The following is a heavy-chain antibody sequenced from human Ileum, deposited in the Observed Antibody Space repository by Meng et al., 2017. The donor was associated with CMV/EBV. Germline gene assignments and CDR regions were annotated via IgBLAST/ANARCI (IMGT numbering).Heavy chain of an antibody. J-gene: IGHJ6*02. CDR3: ARDSDFWSGYYIPYYYYGMDV. D-gene: IGHD3-3*01. CDR2: IKPDGSEK. V-gene: IGHV3-7*01. CDR1: GFIFSGRW. Sequence: GESLKISCTTSGFIFSGRWMTWVRQAPGKGLEGVANIKPDGSEKYYVDSVKGRFTISRDNAKNSLYLQMNSLRAEDTAVYYCARDSDFWSGYYIPYYYYGMDVWGQGTTVTVSS.